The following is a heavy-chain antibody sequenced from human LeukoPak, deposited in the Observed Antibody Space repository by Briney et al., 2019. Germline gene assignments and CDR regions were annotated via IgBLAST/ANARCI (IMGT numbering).Heavy chain of an antibody. CDR1: GYTFTGYY. V-gene: IGHV1-69*05. Sequence: GASVKVSCKASGYTFTGYYMHWVRQAPGQGLEWMGRIIPIFGTANYAQKFQGRVTITTDESTSTAYMELSSLRSEDTAVYYCASGAVTEIPWYFDLWGRGTLVTVSS. CDR3: ASGAVTEIPWYFDL. CDR2: IIPIFGTA. J-gene: IGHJ2*01. D-gene: IGHD4-17*01.